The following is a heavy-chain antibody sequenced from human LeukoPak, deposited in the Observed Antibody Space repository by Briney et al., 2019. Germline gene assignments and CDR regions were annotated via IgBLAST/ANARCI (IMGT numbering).Heavy chain of an antibody. Sequence: GGSVKVSCEASGYRFSGYYMHWVRQAPGQGLEWIGWINPNSGATNYADNFQGWVTMTRDTSVNTGYMELRRLTSDDTAVYYCARGMINGHDFDHWGQGTLVTVSS. D-gene: IGHD5-12*01. V-gene: IGHV1-2*04. CDR2: INPNSGAT. J-gene: IGHJ4*02. CDR1: GYRFSGYY. CDR3: ARGMINGHDFDH.